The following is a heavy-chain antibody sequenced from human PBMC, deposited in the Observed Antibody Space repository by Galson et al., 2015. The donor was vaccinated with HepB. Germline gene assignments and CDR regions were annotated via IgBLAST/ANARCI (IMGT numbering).Heavy chain of an antibody. J-gene: IGHJ6*02. V-gene: IGHV1-46*01. CDR2: IKPRGGST. D-gene: IGHD3-16*01. CDR3: ARERSRDNYDYVWVSPTLRDYYYGVDV. CDR1: GYTFTNYY. Sequence: SVKVSCKASGYTFTNYYMHWVRQAPGQGLEWMGIIKPRGGSTTYAQKFQGRVSMTRDTSTSTVYMELGSLRSEDTAMYYCARERSRDNYDYVWVSPTLRDYYYGVDVWGQGTTVTVSS.